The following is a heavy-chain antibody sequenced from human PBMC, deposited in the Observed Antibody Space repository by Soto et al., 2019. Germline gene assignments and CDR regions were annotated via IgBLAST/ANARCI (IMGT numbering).Heavy chain of an antibody. CDR2: ISYDGSNK. D-gene: IGHD4-17*01. CDR1: GFTFSSYG. Sequence: QVQLVESGGGVVQPGRSLRLSCAASGFTFSSYGMHWVRQAPGKGLEWVAVISYDGSNKYYADSVKGRFTISRDNSKNTLYRQMNSLRAEDTAVYYCAKAQRGYGDYDAFDIWGQGTMVTVSS. V-gene: IGHV3-30*18. J-gene: IGHJ3*02. CDR3: AKAQRGYGDYDAFDI.